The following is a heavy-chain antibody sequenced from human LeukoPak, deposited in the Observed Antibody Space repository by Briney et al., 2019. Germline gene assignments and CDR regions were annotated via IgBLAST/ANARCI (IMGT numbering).Heavy chain of an antibody. Sequence: GGPLRLPRAASGFTFSSYWMHCVRQAPGKGLVWVSRINRCGCSTSYAASVKGRFTISRDNAKNTLYLQMNSLRAEDTAVYYCARDPRNRQWGVYYYMDVWGKGTTVTVSS. D-gene: IGHD1/OR15-1a*01. J-gene: IGHJ6*03. CDR1: GFTFSSYW. CDR3: ARDPRNRQWGVYYYMDV. V-gene: IGHV3-74*01. CDR2: INRCGCST.